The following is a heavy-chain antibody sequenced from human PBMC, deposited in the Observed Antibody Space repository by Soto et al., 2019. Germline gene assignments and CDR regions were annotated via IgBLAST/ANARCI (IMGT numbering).Heavy chain of an antibody. CDR3: GISPESYYDSSGSVDY. J-gene: IGHJ4*02. CDR2: ISAYDGDT. D-gene: IGHD3-22*01. V-gene: IGHV1-18*01. CDR1: GYMFTRLG. Sequence: GASVKVSCKASGYMFTRLGITWVRQAPGHGLEWMGWISAYDGDTKYAQKVQGRVTMTTDTSTSTAYMDLRSLRSDDTAVYYCGISPESYYDSSGSVDYWGQGTLVTVSS.